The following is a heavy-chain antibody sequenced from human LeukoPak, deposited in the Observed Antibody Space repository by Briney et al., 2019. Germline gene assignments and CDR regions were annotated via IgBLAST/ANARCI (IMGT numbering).Heavy chain of an antibody. CDR3: ARDKRYYGSGSTNYYYYYGMDV. V-gene: IGHV4-31*03. J-gene: IGHJ6*02. Sequence: PSQTLSLTCTVSGGSISSGGYYWSWLRQHPGTGLEWIGYIYYSGSTYYNPSLKSRVTISVDTSKNQFSLKLSSVTAADTAVYYCARDKRYYGSGSTNYYYYYGMDVWGQGTTVTVSS. CDR2: IYYSGST. D-gene: IGHD3-10*01. CDR1: GGSISSGGYY.